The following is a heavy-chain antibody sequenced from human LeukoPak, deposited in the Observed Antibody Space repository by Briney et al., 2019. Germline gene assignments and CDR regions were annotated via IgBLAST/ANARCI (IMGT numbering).Heavy chain of an antibody. CDR2: IIPIFGSA. J-gene: IGHJ4*02. CDR1: GGTFSSYA. CDR3: ARGSNTAMVPFDY. D-gene: IGHD5-18*01. Sequence: SVKVSCKASGGTFSSYAISWVRQAPGQGLEWMGGIIPIFGSASYAQKFQGRVTITADESTSTAYMELSSLRSEDTAVYYCARGSNTAMVPFDYWGQGTLVTVSS. V-gene: IGHV1-69*01.